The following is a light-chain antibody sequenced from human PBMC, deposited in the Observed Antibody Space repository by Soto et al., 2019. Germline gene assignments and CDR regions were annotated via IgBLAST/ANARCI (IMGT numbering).Light chain of an antibody. CDR3: QSYDSSLFYV. Sequence: QSVLTQPPSVSGAPGQRVTISCTGSSSNIGAGYDVHWYQQLPGTAPKLLIYGNSNRPSGVPDRFSGSKSGTSASLAITGLQAEDDADYYCQSYDSSLFYVFGHGTKVTVL. CDR1: SSNIGAGYD. V-gene: IGLV1-40*01. J-gene: IGLJ1*01. CDR2: GNS.